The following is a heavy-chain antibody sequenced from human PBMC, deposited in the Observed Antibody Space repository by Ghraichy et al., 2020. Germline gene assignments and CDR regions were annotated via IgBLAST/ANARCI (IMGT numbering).Heavy chain of an antibody. Sequence: GGSLRLSCAASGFTFSTYAMSWVRQAPGKGLEWVSMIYTGGSSYYADSVKGRFTISRDNSKNTVYLQMNIVRPEDTAVYYCARAFIAGTYYGNYNGMDVWGQGTTVTVSS. V-gene: IGHV3-53*05. CDR1: GFTFSTYA. CDR3: ARAFIAGTYYGNYNGMDV. J-gene: IGHJ6*02. CDR2: IYTGGSS. D-gene: IGHD1-1*01.